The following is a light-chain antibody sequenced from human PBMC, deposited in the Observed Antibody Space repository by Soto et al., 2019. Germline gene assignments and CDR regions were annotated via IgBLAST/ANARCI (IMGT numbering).Light chain of an antibody. J-gene: IGLJ2*01. CDR3: QSYDSSLSGVQ. Sequence: QSVLTQPPSVSGAQGQRVTISCTGSSSNIGAGYDVHWYQQLPGTAPKLLIYGNTNRPSGVPDRFSGSKSGTSASLAITGLQAEDEADYYCQSYDSSLSGVQFGGATKLPVL. CDR1: SSNIGAGYD. V-gene: IGLV1-40*01. CDR2: GNT.